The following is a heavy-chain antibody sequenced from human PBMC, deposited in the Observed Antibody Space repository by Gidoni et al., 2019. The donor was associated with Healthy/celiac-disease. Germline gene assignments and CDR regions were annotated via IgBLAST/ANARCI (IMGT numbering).Heavy chain of an antibody. D-gene: IGHD3-10*01. Sequence: EVQLVESGGGLVQPGGSLRLSCAASGFTFSRYEMNWVRQAPGKGLEWVSYISSSGSTIYYADSVKVRFTISRDNAKNSLYLQMNSLRAEDTAVYYCARDPYGSGSPPPFDYWGQGTLVTVSS. CDR3: ARDPYGSGSPPPFDY. J-gene: IGHJ4*02. CDR1: GFTFSRYE. V-gene: IGHV3-48*03. CDR2: ISSSGSTI.